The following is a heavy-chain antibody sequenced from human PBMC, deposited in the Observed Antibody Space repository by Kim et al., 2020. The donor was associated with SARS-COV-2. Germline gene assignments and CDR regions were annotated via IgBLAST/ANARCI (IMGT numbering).Heavy chain of an antibody. V-gene: IGHV1-69*04. J-gene: IGHJ4*02. Sequence: SVKVSCKASGGTFSSYAISWVRQAPGQGLEWMGRIIPILGIANYAQKFQGRVTITADKSTSTAYMELSSLRSEDTAVYYCARGTTFGGVIDYSYWGQGTLVTVSS. CDR1: GGTFSSYA. D-gene: IGHD3-16*02. CDR3: ARGTTFGGVIDYSY. CDR2: IIPILGIA.